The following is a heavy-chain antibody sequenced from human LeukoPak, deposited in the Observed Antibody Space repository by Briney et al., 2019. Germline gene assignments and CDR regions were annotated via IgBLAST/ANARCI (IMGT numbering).Heavy chain of an antibody. Sequence: SETLSLTCTVAAGSISRTMYYWGWIREPPGKGLEWIGKINHSGSTNYNPSLKSRVTISVDTSKNQFSLKLSSVTAADTAVYYCARHLGDYFDYWGQGTLVTVSS. CDR1: AGSISRTMYY. CDR3: ARHLGDYFDY. CDR2: INHSGST. J-gene: IGHJ4*02. V-gene: IGHV4-39*01.